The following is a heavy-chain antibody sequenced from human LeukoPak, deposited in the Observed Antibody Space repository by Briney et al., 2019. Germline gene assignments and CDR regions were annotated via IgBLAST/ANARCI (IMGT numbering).Heavy chain of an antibody. V-gene: IGHV4-59*01. CDR3: ARDHGGYFDY. CDR2: ISYSGST. J-gene: IGHJ4*02. Sequence: SETLSLTCAVSSGSISSYFWSWIRQPPGKGLEWIGYISYSGSTNYNPSLKSRVTISVDTYKNQFSLKLSSVTAADTAVYYCARDHGGYFDYWGQGTLVTVSS. CDR1: SGSISSYF. D-gene: IGHD3-10*01.